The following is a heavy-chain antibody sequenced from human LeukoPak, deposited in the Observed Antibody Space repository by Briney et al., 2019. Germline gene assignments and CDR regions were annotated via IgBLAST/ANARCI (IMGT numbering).Heavy chain of an antibody. V-gene: IGHV3-23*01. CDR2: ISGSGADT. D-gene: IGHD6-13*01. CDR3: AKDKSSNRYDWFDH. Sequence: GGSLRLSCAASRFTFSSNPVSWVRQAPGEGLEWVSTISGSGADTYYADSVRGRFTISRDNTKNTLYLQMNSLRAEDTAIYYCAKDKSSNRYDWFDHWGQGTLVTVSS. J-gene: IGHJ5*02. CDR1: RFTFSSNP.